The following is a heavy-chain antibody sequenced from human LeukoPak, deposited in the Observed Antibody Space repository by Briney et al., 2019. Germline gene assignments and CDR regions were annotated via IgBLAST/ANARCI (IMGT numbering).Heavy chain of an antibody. J-gene: IGHJ4*02. D-gene: IGHD6-19*01. V-gene: IGHV1-18*01. CDR1: GYTFTSYG. CDR2: ISAYNGNT. Sequence: EASVKVSCKASGYTFTSYGISWVRQAPGQGLEWMGWISAYNGNTNYAQKLQGRVTMTTDTSTSTAYMELRSLRSDDTAVYYCARGVGGYSSGWYYFDYWGQGTLVTVSS. CDR3: ARGVGGYSSGWYYFDY.